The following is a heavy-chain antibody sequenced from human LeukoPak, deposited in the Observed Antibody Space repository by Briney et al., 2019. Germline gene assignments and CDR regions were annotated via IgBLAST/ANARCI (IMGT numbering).Heavy chain of an antibody. CDR3: VRKVWSHNCFDP. J-gene: IGHJ5*02. CDR1: GGSISSGSYY. CDR2: INSSGST. D-gene: IGHD2-21*01. Sequence: SETLSLTCTVSGGSISSGSYYWSWIRQPAGKGLEWIGRINSSGSTNYNPSLKSRVTISVDTSKNQFSLKLTSVTAADTALYYCVRKVWSHNCFDPWGQGALVTVSS. V-gene: IGHV4-61*02.